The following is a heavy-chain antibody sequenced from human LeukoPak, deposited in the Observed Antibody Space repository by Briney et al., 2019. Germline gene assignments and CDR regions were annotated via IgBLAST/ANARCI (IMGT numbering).Heavy chain of an antibody. V-gene: IGHV3-48*03. CDR2: ISISGTTI. D-gene: IGHD2-21*01. Sequence: PGGSLRLSCVAPGFTFSSHEFQWVRQAPGKGRGWVSYISISGTTIQYADSVRGRFTMSRDNAKNSLHLQMNSLRAEDTALYYCTRRIIYSGMDVWGHGTTVTVSS. J-gene: IGHJ6*02. CDR3: TRRIIYSGMDV. CDR1: GFTFSSHE.